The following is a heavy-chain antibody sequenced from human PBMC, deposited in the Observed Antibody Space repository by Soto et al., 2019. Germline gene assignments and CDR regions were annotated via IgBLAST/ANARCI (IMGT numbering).Heavy chain of an antibody. J-gene: IGHJ6*02. Sequence: SETLALTCTVSGGSVSGYYWSWIRQPPGKGLEWLGYIFYAGTTLYNPSVQSRVSIQVDTSKNQFSLKLSSVTAADTAVYYCTRHAIIPKLLYGMDVWGQGTTVTVSS. CDR2: IFYAGTT. CDR1: GGSVSGYY. V-gene: IGHV4-59*02. CDR3: TRHAIIPKLLYGMDV. D-gene: IGHD2-15*01.